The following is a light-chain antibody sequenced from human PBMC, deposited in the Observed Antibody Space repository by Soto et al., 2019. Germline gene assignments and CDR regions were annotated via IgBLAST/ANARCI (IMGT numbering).Light chain of an antibody. CDR3: QRYNTFWT. CDR1: QSISSW. V-gene: IGKV1-5*01. CDR2: EAY. J-gene: IGKJ1*01. Sequence: DIQMTPSPSTLSASVGDRVTITCPTSQSISSWLAWYQQTPGKAPKLLFYEAYSLESGVPSRISGGGSGTDFTLIISSLQHDDSATYYRQRYNTFWTFGQGTKVDIK.